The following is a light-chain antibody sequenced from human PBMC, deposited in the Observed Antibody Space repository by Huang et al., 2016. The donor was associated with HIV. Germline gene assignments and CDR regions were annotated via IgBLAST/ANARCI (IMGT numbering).Light chain of an antibody. V-gene: IGKV1-33*01. J-gene: IGKJ1*01. CDR1: QDIVNY. Sequence: DIQMTQSPSSLSASVGDRVTISCQASQDIVNYLNWYQQKPGQAPKLLIYDASTLQTGVPTRFSGSGSGTDFSFTISSLQPEDIATYYCQQYDSLPPWTFGQGTKVEIQ. CDR2: DAS. CDR3: QQYDSLPPWT.